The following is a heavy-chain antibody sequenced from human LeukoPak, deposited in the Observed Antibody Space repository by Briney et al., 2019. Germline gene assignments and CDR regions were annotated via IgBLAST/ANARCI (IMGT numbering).Heavy chain of an antibody. J-gene: IGHJ4*02. CDR2: IYYSGST. CDR3: ARGVLRGSFDY. Sequence: SETLSLTCTVSGGSISSSSYCWGWIRQPPGKGLEWIGSIYYSGSTYYNPSLKSRVTISVDTSKNQFSLKLSSVTAADTAVYYCARGVLRGSFDYWGQGTLVTVSS. V-gene: IGHV4-39*07. CDR1: GGSISSSSYC.